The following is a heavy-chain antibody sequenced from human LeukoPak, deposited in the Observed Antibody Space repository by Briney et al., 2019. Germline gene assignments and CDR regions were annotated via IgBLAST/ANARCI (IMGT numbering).Heavy chain of an antibody. J-gene: IGHJ1*01. CDR3: ARPDCGGDCRLIQY. CDR2: INPNSGDT. Sequence: ASVKVSCKXSGYTFTGYYMHWVRQSPGQGLEWMGWINPNSGDTEYAQKFQGRVTMTRDTSISTAYMELSRLRYDDTAVYYCARPDCGGDCRLIQYWGQGTLVTVSS. V-gene: IGHV1-2*02. CDR1: GYTFTGYY. D-gene: IGHD2-21*01.